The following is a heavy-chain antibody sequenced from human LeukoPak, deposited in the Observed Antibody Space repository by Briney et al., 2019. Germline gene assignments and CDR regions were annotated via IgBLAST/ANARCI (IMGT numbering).Heavy chain of an antibody. CDR3: TTGLRYVLDY. V-gene: IGHV3-15*01. J-gene: IGHJ4*02. D-gene: IGHD4-17*01. CDR1: GFTLRNAW. Sequence: PGGSLRLSCAASGFTLRNAWMSWVRQAPGKGLEWVGRIKSKTDGGTTDYAAPVKGRFTISRDDSKNTLYLQMNSLKAEDTAVYYCTTGLRYVLDYWGQGTLVTVSS. CDR2: IKSKTDGGTT.